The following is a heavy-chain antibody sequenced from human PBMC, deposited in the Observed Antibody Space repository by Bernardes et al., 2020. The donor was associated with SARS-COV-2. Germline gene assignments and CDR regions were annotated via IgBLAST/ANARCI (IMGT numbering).Heavy chain of an antibody. V-gene: IGHV3-9*01. J-gene: IGHJ4*02. CDR3: VKDLGVVTAAIGF. D-gene: IGHD2-21*02. CDR2: IRRASGTI. CDR1: GFTFDDYA. Sequence: GGSLRLSCVASGFTFDDYAMPWVRQVPGKGPEWLAGIRRASGTIGYADSVKGRFTISRDDARSSLYLHMDRLRSEDTALYYCVKDLGVVTAAIGFWGQGTLVTVSS.